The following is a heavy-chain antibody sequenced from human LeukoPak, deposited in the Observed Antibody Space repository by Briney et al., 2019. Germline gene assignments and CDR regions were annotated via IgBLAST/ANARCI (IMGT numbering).Heavy chain of an antibody. D-gene: IGHD3-10*01. Sequence: GGSLRLSCAASGFTFSSYWMHWVRRAPGKGLVWVSRINSDGSSTSYADSVKGRFTISRDNAKNTLYLQMNSLRAEDTAVYYCARVHYRKLITMPAIWGQGTMVTVSS. CDR3: ARVHYRKLITMPAI. CDR2: INSDGSST. V-gene: IGHV3-74*01. CDR1: GFTFSSYW. J-gene: IGHJ3*02.